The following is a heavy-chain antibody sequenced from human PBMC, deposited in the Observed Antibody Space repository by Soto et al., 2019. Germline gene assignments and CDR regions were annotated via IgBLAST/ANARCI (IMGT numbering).Heavy chain of an antibody. V-gene: IGHV4-59*01. CDR2: IYYSGST. Sequence: SETLSLTGTVSGGSISSYYWSWIRQPPGKGLEWIGYIYYSGSTNYNPSLKSRVTISVDTSKNQFSLKLSSVTAADTAVYYCARGGDYFDYWGQGTLVTVSS. J-gene: IGHJ4*02. CDR3: ARGGDYFDY. CDR1: GGSISSYY.